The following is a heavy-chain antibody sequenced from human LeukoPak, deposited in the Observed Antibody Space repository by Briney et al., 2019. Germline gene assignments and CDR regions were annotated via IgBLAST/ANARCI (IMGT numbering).Heavy chain of an antibody. CDR2: VSFDGSKK. CDR3: TRAKRGPFDY. Sequence: GGSLRLSCAASGFTFSNYAIHWVRQAPGKGLDWVAVVSFDGSKKYYADSVKGRFTISRDNSKNTLYLQMNTLRPDDTAVYYCTRAKRGPFDYWGQGALVTVSS. V-gene: IGHV3-30-3*01. J-gene: IGHJ4*01. CDR1: GFTFSNYA.